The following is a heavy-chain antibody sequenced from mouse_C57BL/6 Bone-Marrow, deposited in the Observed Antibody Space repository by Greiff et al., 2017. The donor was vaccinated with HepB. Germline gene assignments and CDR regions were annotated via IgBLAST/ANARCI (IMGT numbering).Heavy chain of an antibody. V-gene: IGHV1-64*01. CDR1: GYTFTSYW. CDR3: ARDGYYPFAY. CDR2: IHPNSGST. D-gene: IGHD2-3*01. Sequence: QVQLKQPGAELVKPGASVKLSCKASGYTFTSYWMHWVKQRPGQGLEWIGMIHPNSGSTNYNEKFKSKATLTVDKSSSTAYMQLSSLTSEDSAVYYCARDGYYPFAYWGQGTLVTVSA. J-gene: IGHJ3*01.